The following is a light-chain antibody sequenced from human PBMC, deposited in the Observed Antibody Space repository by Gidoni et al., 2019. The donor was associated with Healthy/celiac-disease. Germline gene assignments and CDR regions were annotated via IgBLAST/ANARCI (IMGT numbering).Light chain of an antibody. Sequence: SYELTQPPSVSVSTGQTDRITCSGDALPKKYAYWYQQKSGQAPVLVIYEDSKRPAWIPERFSGSSSGTMATLTISGAQVEDEADYYCYSTDSSGNHRGVFGGGTKLTVL. CDR1: ALPKKY. V-gene: IGLV3-10*01. J-gene: IGLJ2*01. CDR3: YSTDSSGNHRGV. CDR2: EDS.